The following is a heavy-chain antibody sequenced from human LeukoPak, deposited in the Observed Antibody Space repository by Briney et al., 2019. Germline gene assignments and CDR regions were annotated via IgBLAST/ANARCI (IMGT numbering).Heavy chain of an antibody. J-gene: IGHJ5*02. CDR1: GGSFSGYY. CDR2: INHSGST. CDR3: ARETYYYGSGSYHRNWFDP. Sequence: PSETLSLTCAVYGGSFSGYYWSWIRQPPGKGLEWIGEINHSGSTNYNPSLKSRVTISVDTSKNQFSLKLSSVTAADTAVYYCARETYYYGSGSYHRNWFDPWGQGTLVTVSS. D-gene: IGHD3-10*01. V-gene: IGHV4-34*01.